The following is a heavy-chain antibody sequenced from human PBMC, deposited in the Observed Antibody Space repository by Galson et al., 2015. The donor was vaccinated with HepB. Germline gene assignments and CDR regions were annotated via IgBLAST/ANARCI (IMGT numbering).Heavy chain of an antibody. CDR2: INHSGST. CDR3: AGPGIAAAGTRPPKH. Sequence: LRLSCAASGFTFSNAWMSWVRQAPGKGLEWVGEINHSGSTNYNPSLKSRVTISVDTSKNQFSLKLSSVTAADTAVYYCAGPGIAAAGTRPPKHWGQGTLVTVSS. CDR1: GFTFSNAW. D-gene: IGHD6-13*01. J-gene: IGHJ1*01. V-gene: IGHV4-34*08.